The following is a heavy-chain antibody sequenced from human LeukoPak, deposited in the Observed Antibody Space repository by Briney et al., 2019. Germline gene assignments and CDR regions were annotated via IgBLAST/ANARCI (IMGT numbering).Heavy chain of an antibody. CDR1: GFTFSNYW. D-gene: IGHD4-11*01. Sequence: QPGGSLRLSCAASGFTFSNYWMQWVRQAPGKGLVWLSHITSDGSTTTYADSVKGRFTTSRDNAKNTLYLQMNSLRAEDTAVYYCVGDNYGVDYWGQGTLVTVSS. CDR2: ITSDGSTT. CDR3: VGDNYGVDY. V-gene: IGHV3-74*01. J-gene: IGHJ4*02.